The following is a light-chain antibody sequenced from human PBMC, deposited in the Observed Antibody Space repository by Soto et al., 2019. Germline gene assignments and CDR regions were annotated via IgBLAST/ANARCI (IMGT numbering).Light chain of an antibody. V-gene: IGKV3-11*01. CDR3: QQRSNW. Sequence: EIVFTQSPAPPSLSPGERATLSCRASQSVSSYLAWYQQKPGQAPRLLIYDASNRATGIPARFSGSGSGTDFTLTISSLEPEDFAVYYCQQRSNWFGQGTKVDI. CDR1: QSVSSY. J-gene: IGKJ1*01. CDR2: DAS.